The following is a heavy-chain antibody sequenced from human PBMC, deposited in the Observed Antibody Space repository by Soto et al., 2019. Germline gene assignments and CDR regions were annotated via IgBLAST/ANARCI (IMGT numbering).Heavy chain of an antibody. Sequence: VASVKVSCKASGGTFSSYAISWVRQAPGQGLEWMGGIIPIFGTANYAQKFQGRVTITADESTSTAYMELSSLRSEDTAVYYCARGYYDSSGYLEVDYYGMDVWGQGTTVTVSS. V-gene: IGHV1-69*13. CDR2: IIPIFGTA. CDR3: ARGYYDSSGYLEVDYYGMDV. D-gene: IGHD3-22*01. CDR1: GGTFSSYA. J-gene: IGHJ6*02.